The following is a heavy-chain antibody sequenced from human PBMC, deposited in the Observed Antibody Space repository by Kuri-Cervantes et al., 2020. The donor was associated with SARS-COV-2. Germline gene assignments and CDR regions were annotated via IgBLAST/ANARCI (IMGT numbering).Heavy chain of an antibody. J-gene: IGHJ6*02. D-gene: IGHD6-13*01. CDR3: ARDRDLAGGMDV. V-gene: IGHV6-1*01. CDR2: TFYRSKWYN. CDR1: GDSVSSNSAA. Sequence: LRLSRAISGDSVSSNSAAWNWIRQSPSRGLEWLGRTFYRSKWYNDYAVSVKSRITINPDTSKNQFSLQLNSVTPEDTAVYYCARDRDLAGGMDVWGQGTTVTVSS.